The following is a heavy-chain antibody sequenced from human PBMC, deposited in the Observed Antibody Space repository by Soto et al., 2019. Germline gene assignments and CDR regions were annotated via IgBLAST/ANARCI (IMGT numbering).Heavy chain of an antibody. CDR1: GYTFTSYG. D-gene: IGHD4-17*01. CDR3: AREPYGDYYYYYMDV. Sequence: ASVKVSCKASGYTFTSYGISWVRQAPGQGPEWMGWISAYNGNTNYAQKLQGRVTMTTDTSTSTAYMELRSLRSDDTAVYYCAREPYGDYYYYYMDVWGKGTTVTVSS. CDR2: ISAYNGNT. J-gene: IGHJ6*03. V-gene: IGHV1-18*01.